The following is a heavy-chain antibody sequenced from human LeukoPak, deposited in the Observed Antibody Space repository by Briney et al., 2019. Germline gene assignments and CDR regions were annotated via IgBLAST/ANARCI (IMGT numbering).Heavy chain of an antibody. CDR3: ATGENVLLWFGELWS. J-gene: IGHJ5*02. Sequence: EASVKVSCKVSGYTLTEVSMHWVRQAPGKGLEWMGGFNPEDGETIYAQKFQGRVTMTEDTSTDTAYMELSSLRSEDTAVYYCATGENVLLWFGELWSWGQGTLVTVSS. V-gene: IGHV1-24*01. CDR2: FNPEDGET. CDR1: GYTLTEVS. D-gene: IGHD3-10*01.